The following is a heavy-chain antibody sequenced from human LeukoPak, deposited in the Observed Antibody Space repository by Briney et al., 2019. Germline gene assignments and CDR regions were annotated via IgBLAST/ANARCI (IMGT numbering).Heavy chain of an antibody. CDR3: ARGFALDF. Sequence: SQTLSLTCDNSGDTVSSNSAAWNWIRQSPSRGLEWLGRTYYRSKWYYDYAVSVKSRITISPDTSKNQFSLQLNSVTADDTAVYYCARGFALDFWGQGTMVTVSS. CDR2: TYYRSKWYY. CDR1: GDTVSSNSAA. V-gene: IGHV6-1*01. J-gene: IGHJ3*01.